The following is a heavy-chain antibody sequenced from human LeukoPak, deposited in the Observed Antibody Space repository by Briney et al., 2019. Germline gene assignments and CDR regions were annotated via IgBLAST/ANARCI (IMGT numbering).Heavy chain of an antibody. CDR1: GFNFANHA. CDR3: VREDTPATANY. J-gene: IGHJ4*02. CDR2: ISGGGDIT. V-gene: IGHV3-23*01. Sequence: GGSLRLSCAASGFNFANHAMSWVRQTAGKGLEWVSAISGGGDITYYADSVKGRFTISRDNSKDTLFLQMHSLRPGDTAVYYCVREDTPATANYWGQGALVTISS. D-gene: IGHD2-21*02.